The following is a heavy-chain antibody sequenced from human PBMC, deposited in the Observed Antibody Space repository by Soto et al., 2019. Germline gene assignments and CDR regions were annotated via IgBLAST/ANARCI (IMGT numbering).Heavy chain of an antibody. CDR2: MHYSGST. Sequence: SETLSLTCTVSGGSVTSNYYYWSWIRQSPGKGLEWIGYMHYSGSTNYNPSLKSRVTISVDTSKNQFSLKLNSVTAADTAVYYCARDSGAVDRRYSYGPWFDYWGQGTLVTVSS. D-gene: IGHD5-18*01. J-gene: IGHJ4*02. CDR3: ARDSGAVDRRYSYGPWFDY. CDR1: GGSVTSNYYY. V-gene: IGHV4-61*01.